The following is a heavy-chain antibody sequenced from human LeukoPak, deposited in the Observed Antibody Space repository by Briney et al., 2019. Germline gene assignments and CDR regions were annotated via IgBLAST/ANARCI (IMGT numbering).Heavy chain of an antibody. Sequence: ASVKVSCKASGYTFTGYYMHWVRQAPGQGLEWMGWINPNSGGTNYAQKFQGWVTMTRDTSISTAYMELSRLRSDDTAVYYCARPDSSGYDAFDIWGQGTMVTVFS. CDR1: GYTFTGYY. D-gene: IGHD3-22*01. V-gene: IGHV1-2*04. CDR3: ARPDSSGYDAFDI. CDR2: INPNSGGT. J-gene: IGHJ3*02.